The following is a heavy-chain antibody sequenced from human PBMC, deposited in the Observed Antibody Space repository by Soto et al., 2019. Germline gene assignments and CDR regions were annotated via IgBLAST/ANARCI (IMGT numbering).Heavy chain of an antibody. V-gene: IGHV4-39*01. Sequence: SETMSRTCTVGSGSISSSSYDWGWIRQPPGKGLEWIGIIYYSGSTYYNPSLKSRVTISVDTSKNQFSLKLSSMTAADTAVYYCARRPGASVYYYYGMDVWGQGTTVT. CDR1: SGSISSSSYD. CDR3: ARRPGASVYYYYGMDV. CDR2: IYYSGST. J-gene: IGHJ6*02. D-gene: IGHD3-10*01.